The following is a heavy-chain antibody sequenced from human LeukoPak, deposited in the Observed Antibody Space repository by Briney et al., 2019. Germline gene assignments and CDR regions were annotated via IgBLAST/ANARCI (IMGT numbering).Heavy chain of an antibody. CDR2: INPSGGST. CDR1: GYTFTSYY. D-gene: IGHD1-26*01. V-gene: IGHV1-46*01. CDR3: AREEGATEFDY. Sequence: ASVKVSCKASGYTFTSYYMHWVRQAPGQGLEWMGIINPSGGSTSYAQKFQGRVTMTRDTSTSTVYMELSSMKSEDTAVYYCAREEGATEFDYWGQGTLVTVSS. J-gene: IGHJ4*02.